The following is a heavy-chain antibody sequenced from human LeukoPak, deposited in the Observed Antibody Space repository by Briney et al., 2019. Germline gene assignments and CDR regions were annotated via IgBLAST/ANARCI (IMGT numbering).Heavy chain of an antibody. CDR1: GFTFSSYA. CDR3: AKGAYSNSWYFDYMDV. Sequence: GGSLRLSCAASGFTFSSYAMSWVRQAPGKGLDWVSGISGSGGSTYYADSVKGRFTISRDNSKNTVYLQMNSLRAEDTAVYYCAKGAYSNSWYFDYMDVWGKGTMVTVSS. D-gene: IGHD6-13*01. CDR2: ISGSGGST. V-gene: IGHV3-23*01. J-gene: IGHJ6*03.